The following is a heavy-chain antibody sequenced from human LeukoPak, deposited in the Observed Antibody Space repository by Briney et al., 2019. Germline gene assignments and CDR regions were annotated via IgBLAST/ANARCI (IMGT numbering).Heavy chain of an antibody. CDR3: ARDVLDTAMVVYYYYMDV. J-gene: IGHJ6*03. D-gene: IGHD5-18*01. CDR2: ISSSSSYI. Sequence: PGGSLRLSCAASGFTFSSYSMNWVRQAPGKGLEWVSSISSSSSYIYYADSVKGRFTISRDNAKNSLYLQMSSLRAEDTAVYYCARDVLDTAMVVYYYYMDVWGKGTTVTVSS. CDR1: GFTFSSYS. V-gene: IGHV3-21*01.